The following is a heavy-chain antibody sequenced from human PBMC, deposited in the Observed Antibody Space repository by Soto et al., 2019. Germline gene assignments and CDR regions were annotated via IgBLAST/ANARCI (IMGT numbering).Heavy chain of an antibody. CDR2: ISYDGTNK. V-gene: IGHV3-30-3*01. CDR3: ARDGASY. D-gene: IGHD3-16*01. J-gene: IGHJ4*02. Sequence: QVQLVESGGGVVQPGRSLRLSCAASGFTFSTYAMHWVRQAPGTGLEWVAVISYDGTNKYNADSVKGRFTISRDNSKNTLYMQMNSLRAEDTAVFYCARDGASYWGQGTPVIVSS. CDR1: GFTFSTYA.